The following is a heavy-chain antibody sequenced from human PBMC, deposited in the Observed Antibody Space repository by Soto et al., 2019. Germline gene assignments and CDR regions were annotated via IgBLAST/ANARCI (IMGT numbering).Heavy chain of an antibody. CDR3: VRGARNYYYVDV. Sequence: EVQLVESGGGLVQPGGSLRLSCAASGFTFSNYWMHWVRQAPGKGLVWVSRIKYDESATNYADSVKGRFTISRDNAKDTVYLQMNGLRVDDTGVYYCVRGARNYYYVDVWGKGTTVTVSS. J-gene: IGHJ6*03. CDR2: IKYDESAT. CDR1: GFTFSNYW. V-gene: IGHV3-74*01.